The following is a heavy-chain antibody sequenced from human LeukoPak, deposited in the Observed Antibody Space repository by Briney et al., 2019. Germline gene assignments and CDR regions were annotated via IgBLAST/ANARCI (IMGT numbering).Heavy chain of an antibody. Sequence: PGGSLRFSCAASGFTFSSYGMHWVRQAPGKGLEWVALIWYDGSNKYYADSVKGRFTISRDNSKNTLYLQMNSLRVEDTAVYYCAKDLYQLDYWGQGTLVTVSS. D-gene: IGHD2-2*01. J-gene: IGHJ4*02. CDR3: AKDLYQLDY. V-gene: IGHV3-33*06. CDR1: GFTFSSYG. CDR2: IWYDGSNK.